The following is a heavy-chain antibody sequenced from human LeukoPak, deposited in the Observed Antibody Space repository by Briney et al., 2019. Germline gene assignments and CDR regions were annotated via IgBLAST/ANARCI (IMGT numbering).Heavy chain of an antibody. CDR3: ARDLIVGATLAGGHDAFDI. D-gene: IGHD1-26*01. CDR1: VYTFTSYG. CDR2: ISSYTCNT. Sequence: SVKVSCKASVYTFTSYGISWVRQVPGQGREWMGWISSYTCNTNYAQNLQGRVTMTTDTSTRTAYMDLRSLRSDDTSVYYCARDLIVGATLAGGHDAFDIWGQGTMVTVSS. V-gene: IGHV1-18*01. J-gene: IGHJ3*02.